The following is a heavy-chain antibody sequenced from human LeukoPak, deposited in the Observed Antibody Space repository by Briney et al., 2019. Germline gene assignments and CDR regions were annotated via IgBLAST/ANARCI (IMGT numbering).Heavy chain of an antibody. J-gene: IGHJ6*02. CDR2: TNPNSGNT. CDR1: GYTLTRYD. CDR3: ARVAAAGEYYYYYGMDV. V-gene: IGHV1-8*01. D-gene: IGHD6-13*01. Sequence: ASLKLSCKASGYTLTRYDINWVRQATGQGLEWMVWTNPNSGNTASAQKLQGRVTMTRNTSISTGYMELSSLRSEHTAVYYCARVAAAGEYYYYYGMDVWGQGTTVTVSS.